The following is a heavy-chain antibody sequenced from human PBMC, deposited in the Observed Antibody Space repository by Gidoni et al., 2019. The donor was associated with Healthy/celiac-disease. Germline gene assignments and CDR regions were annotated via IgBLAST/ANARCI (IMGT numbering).Heavy chain of an antibody. D-gene: IGHD3-3*01. V-gene: IGHV3-11*01. J-gene: IGHJ6*02. CDR1: GFTFSDYY. Sequence: QVQLVESGGGLVKPGGSLRLSCAASGFTFSDYYMSWIRQAPGKGLEWVSYISSSGSTIYYADSVKGRFTISRDNAKNSLYLQMNSLRAEDTAVYYCAREAYDFWSGYDLRGYGMDVWGQGTTVTVSS. CDR2: ISSSGSTI. CDR3: AREAYDFWSGYDLRGYGMDV.